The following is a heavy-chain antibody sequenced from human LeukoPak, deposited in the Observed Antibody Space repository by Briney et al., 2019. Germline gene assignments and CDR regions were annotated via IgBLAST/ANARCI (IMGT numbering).Heavy chain of an antibody. D-gene: IGHD2-2*01. CDR2: TYQRSKWYN. CDR1: GDSVSSNSAA. Sequence: SQTLSLTCDISGDSVSSNSAAWNWIRLSPSRGLEWLGRTYQRSKWYNEYAVSVKSRITINADTSKNQFSLQLNSVTPEDTAVYYCAREGQYATSLQHWGQGTQVTVSS. CDR3: AREGQYATSLQH. J-gene: IGHJ1*01. V-gene: IGHV6-1*01.